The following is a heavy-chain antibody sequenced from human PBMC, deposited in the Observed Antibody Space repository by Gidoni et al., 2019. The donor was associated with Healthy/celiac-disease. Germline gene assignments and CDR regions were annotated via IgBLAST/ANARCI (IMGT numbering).Heavy chain of an antibody. Sequence: QVQLVQSGAGMKKPGASVKVSCQASGYTFNGYYIHWVRQAPGQGLEWMGWINPNRGGTNYAQKFQGRVTMTRDTSISTAYMELSRLRSDDTAIYYCARDSRVRGAQALDYWGQGTLVTVSS. J-gene: IGHJ4*02. CDR3: ARDSRVRGAQALDY. CDR1: GYTFNGYY. D-gene: IGHD3-10*01. V-gene: IGHV1-2*02. CDR2: INPNRGGT.